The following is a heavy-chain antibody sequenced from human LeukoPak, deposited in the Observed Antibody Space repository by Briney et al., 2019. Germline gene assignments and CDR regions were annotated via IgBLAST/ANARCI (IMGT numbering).Heavy chain of an antibody. J-gene: IGHJ5*02. CDR3: ASRATVTTDRFWFDP. D-gene: IGHD4-11*01. CDR2: IYSGGST. Sequence: GGSLRLSCAASGFTFSSNYMGWVRQAPGKGLEWVSVIYSGGSTSYADSVKGRFTISRDNSKNTLYLQMNSLRAEDTAVYYCASRATVTTDRFWFDPWGQGTLVTVSS. V-gene: IGHV3-53*01. CDR1: GFTFSSNY.